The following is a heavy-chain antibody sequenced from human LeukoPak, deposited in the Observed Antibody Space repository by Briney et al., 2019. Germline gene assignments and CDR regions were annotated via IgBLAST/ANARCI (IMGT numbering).Heavy chain of an antibody. V-gene: IGHV4-30-2*01. J-gene: IGHJ4*02. CDR1: GGSISSGGYS. Sequence: SETLSLTCAVSGGSISSGGYSWSWIRQPPGKGLEWIGYIYHSGSTYYNPSLKSRVTISVDRSKNQFSLKLSSVTAADTAVYYCIRDRGTAMVFDYWGQGTLVTVSS. D-gene: IGHD5-18*01. CDR3: IRDRGTAMVFDY. CDR2: IYHSGST.